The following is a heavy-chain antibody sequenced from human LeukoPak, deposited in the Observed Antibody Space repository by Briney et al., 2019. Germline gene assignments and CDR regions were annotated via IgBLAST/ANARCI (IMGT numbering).Heavy chain of an antibody. D-gene: IGHD5-12*01. CDR3: ARENSGYDGGFDY. CDR2: IRYDGSDK. J-gene: IGHJ4*02. CDR1: GFTFSDYG. Sequence: GGSLRLSCAASGFTFSDYGMHWVRQAPGKGLEWVAFIRYDGSDKYYADSVKGRFTISRDNSKNTLYLQMNSLRAEDTAVYFCARENSGYDGGFDYWGQGTLVTVSS. V-gene: IGHV3-30*02.